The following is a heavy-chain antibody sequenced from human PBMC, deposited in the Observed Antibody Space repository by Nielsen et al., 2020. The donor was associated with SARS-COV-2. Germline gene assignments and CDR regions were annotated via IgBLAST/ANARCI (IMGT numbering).Heavy chain of an antibody. CDR1: GFTFSSYG. D-gene: IGHD3-3*01. CDR2: IWYDGSNK. J-gene: IGHJ4*02. V-gene: IGHV3-33*08. CDR3: VRDSSVVIWSGYPVD. Sequence: GESLKISCVASGFTFSSYGMHWVRQAPGKGLEWVAVIWYDGSNKYYADSVKGRFTISRDNAKNSLYLQMNGLRAEDTAVYYCVRDSSVVIWSGYPVDWGQGTLVTVSS.